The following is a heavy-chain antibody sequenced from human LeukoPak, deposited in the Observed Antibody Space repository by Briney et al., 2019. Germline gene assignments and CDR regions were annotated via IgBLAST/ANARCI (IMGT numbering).Heavy chain of an antibody. CDR3: ARTGYSSGWYVY. Sequence: SETLSLTCTVSGGSISSSSYYWGWIRQPPGKGLEWIGSIYYSGSTYYNPSLKSRVTISVDTPKNQFSLKLSSVTAADTAVYYCARTGYSSGWYVYWGQGTLVTVSS. CDR1: GGSISSSSYY. D-gene: IGHD6-19*01. J-gene: IGHJ4*02. V-gene: IGHV4-39*01. CDR2: IYYSGST.